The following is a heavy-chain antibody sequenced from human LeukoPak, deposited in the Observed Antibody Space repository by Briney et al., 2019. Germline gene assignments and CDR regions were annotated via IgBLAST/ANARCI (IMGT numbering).Heavy chain of an antibody. CDR1: GFTFGDYA. CDR2: IWYDGSNE. J-gene: IGHJ4*02. CDR3: AKEGRYFWSGYYTGRPFDY. V-gene: IGHV3-33*06. Sequence: GRSLRLSCTASGFTFGDYAMSWVRQAPGKGLEWVAVIWYDGSNEYYADSVKGRFTISRDNSKNTLYLQMNSLRAEDTAVYYCAKEGRYFWSGYYTGRPFDYWGQGTLVTVSS. D-gene: IGHD3-3*01.